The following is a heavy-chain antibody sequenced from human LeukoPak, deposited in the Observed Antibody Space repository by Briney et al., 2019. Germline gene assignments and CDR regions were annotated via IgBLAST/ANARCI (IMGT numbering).Heavy chain of an antibody. CDR1: GFTFSNHA. V-gene: IGHV3-13*01. CDR2: IGTAGDT. D-gene: IGHD2-21*02. CDR3: ARVGWSLRGWAFDI. J-gene: IGHJ3*02. Sequence: GGSLRLSCATSGFTFSNHAMHWVRQATGKGLEWVSAIGTAGDTFYPGSVKGRFTISRENAKNSLSLQMNSPRAEDTAVYYCARVGWSLRGWAFDIWGQGTMVTVSS.